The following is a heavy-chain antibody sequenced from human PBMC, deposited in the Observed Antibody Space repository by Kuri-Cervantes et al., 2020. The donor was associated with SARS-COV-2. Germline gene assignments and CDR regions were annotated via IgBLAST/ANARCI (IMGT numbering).Heavy chain of an antibody. CDR1: GFTFSSYA. D-gene: IGHD5-24*01. J-gene: IGHJ5*02. CDR3: AKYKGRVGGYKEGWFDP. Sequence: GESLKISCAASGFTFSSYAMSWVRQAPGKGLEWVSAISGSGGSTYYADSVKGRFTISRDNSKNTLYLQMSSLRAEDTAVYYCAKYKGRVGGYKEGWFDPWGQGTLVTVSS. V-gene: IGHV3-23*01. CDR2: ISGSGGST.